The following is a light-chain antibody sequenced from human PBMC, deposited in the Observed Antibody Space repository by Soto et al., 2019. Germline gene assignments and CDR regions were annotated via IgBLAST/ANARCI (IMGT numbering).Light chain of an antibody. CDR3: QQYNSYSKP. Sequence: DIQMSLYPSTLSASVGDRVTITCRASQSISSWLAWYQQKPGKAPKLLIYDASSLESGVPSRFSGSGSGTEFTLTISSLQPDDFATYYCQQYNSYSKPFGHGTKVDI. CDR1: QSISSW. V-gene: IGKV1-5*01. J-gene: IGKJ1*01. CDR2: DAS.